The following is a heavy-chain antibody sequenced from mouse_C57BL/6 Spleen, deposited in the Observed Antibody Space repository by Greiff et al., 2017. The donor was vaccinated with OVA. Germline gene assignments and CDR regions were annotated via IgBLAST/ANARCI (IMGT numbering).Heavy chain of an antibody. V-gene: IGHV5-6*01. CDR1: GFTFSSYG. CDR3: ARRYGNYLYYFDY. D-gene: IGHD2-10*02. Sequence: DVQLVESGGDLVKPGGSLKLSCAASGFTFSSYGMSWVCQTPDKRLEWVATISSGGSYTYYPDRVKGRFTISRDNAKNTLYLQMSSLKSEDTAMYYCARRYGNYLYYFDYWGQGTTLTVSS. CDR2: ISSGGSYT. J-gene: IGHJ2*01.